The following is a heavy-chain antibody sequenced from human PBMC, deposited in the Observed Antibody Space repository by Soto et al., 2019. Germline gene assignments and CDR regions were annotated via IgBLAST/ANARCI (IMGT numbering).Heavy chain of an antibody. CDR3: ARDPREYYFDY. Sequence: GGSLRLSCAASGFTFSSHWMSWVRQAPGKGLEWVANIKPDGSEKWYVESVKGRFTISRDNAKNSLYLQMNSLRAEDTAVYYCARDPREYYFDYWGQGTLVTVSS. CDR1: GFTFSSHW. CDR2: IKPDGSEK. V-gene: IGHV3-7*05. J-gene: IGHJ4*02.